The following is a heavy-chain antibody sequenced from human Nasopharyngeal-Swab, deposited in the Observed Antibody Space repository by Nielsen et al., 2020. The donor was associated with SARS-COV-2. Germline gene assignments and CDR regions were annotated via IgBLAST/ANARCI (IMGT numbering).Heavy chain of an antibody. J-gene: IGHJ4*02. CDR3: ARDSGGNLDY. CDR1: GFTFNSHG. Sequence: GESLKISCTASGFTFNSHGMHWVRQAPDKGLQWVAFISYDGSNKYYADSVKGRFTISRDNSKNTLYLQMNSLRAEDTAVYYCARDSGGNLDYWGQGTLVTVSS. CDR2: ISYDGSNK. D-gene: IGHD4-23*01. V-gene: IGHV3-30*05.